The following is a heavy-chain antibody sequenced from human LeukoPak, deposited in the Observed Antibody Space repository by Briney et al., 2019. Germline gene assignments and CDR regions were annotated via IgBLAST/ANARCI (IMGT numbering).Heavy chain of an antibody. Sequence: GGSLRLSCVASGFTVSSNYMSWVSQAPGKGLEWVSLIDSAGGTDYADSLKGRFSISRHISKNTLFLQMSSLRPDDTAVYFCARNYGSGSYHVDHWGQGTLVTVSS. D-gene: IGHD3-10*01. CDR2: IDSAGGT. J-gene: IGHJ4*02. V-gene: IGHV3-53*04. CDR1: GFTVSSNY. CDR3: ARNYGSGSYHVDH.